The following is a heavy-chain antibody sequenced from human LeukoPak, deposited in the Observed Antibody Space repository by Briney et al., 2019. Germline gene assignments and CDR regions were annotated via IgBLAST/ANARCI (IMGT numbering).Heavy chain of an antibody. D-gene: IGHD6-13*01. J-gene: IGHJ4*02. CDR3: ARGQRGYSSSWYDY. Sequence: SETLSLTCTVSRGAISSYYWSCIRHPPGKGLEWIGYIYYSGSTNYNPPLKSRVTISVDTSKNQFSLKLSSVTAADPAVYYCARGQRGYSSSWYDYWGQGTLVTVSS. V-gene: IGHV4-59*01. CDR2: IYYSGST. CDR1: RGAISSYY.